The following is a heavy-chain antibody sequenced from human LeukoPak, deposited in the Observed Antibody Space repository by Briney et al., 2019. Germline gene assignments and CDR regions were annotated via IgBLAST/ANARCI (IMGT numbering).Heavy chain of an antibody. CDR1: GGSFSGYY. V-gene: IGHV4-34*01. Sequence: SETLSLTCAVYGGSFSGYYWSWIRQPPGKGLEWIGEINHSGSTNYNPSLKSRVTMSVDTSKNQSSLKLSSVTAADTAVYYCARDDGKVGYWGQGTLVTVSS. D-gene: IGHD3-22*01. CDR2: INHSGST. CDR3: ARDDGKVGY. J-gene: IGHJ4*02.